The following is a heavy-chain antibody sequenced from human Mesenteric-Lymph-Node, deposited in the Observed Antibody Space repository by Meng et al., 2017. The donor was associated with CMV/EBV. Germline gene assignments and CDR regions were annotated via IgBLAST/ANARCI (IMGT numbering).Heavy chain of an antibody. V-gene: IGHV3-21*01. CDR3: ARYGSRSYPDY. J-gene: IGHJ4*02. Sequence: GGSLRLSCAASGFTFSSYWMHWVRQAPGQGPVWVSSIDTSGNFIYYAESVKGRFTISRDNAKNSLYLQMNNLRTEDTAVYYCARYGSRSYPDYWGQGTLVTVSS. CDR2: IDTSGNFI. CDR1: GFTFSSYW. D-gene: IGHD1-26*01.